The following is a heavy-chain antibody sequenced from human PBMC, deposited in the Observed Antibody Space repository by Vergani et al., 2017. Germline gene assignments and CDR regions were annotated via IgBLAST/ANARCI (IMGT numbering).Heavy chain of an antibody. V-gene: IGHV4-59*01. D-gene: IGHD3-10*01. CDR1: GGSISSYY. CDR3: AREARITMVRESYYYYYYMDV. CDR2: IYYSGST. Sequence: QVQLQESSPGLVKPSETLSLTCTVSGGSISSYYWSWIRQPPGKGLEWIGYIYYSGSTNYNPSLKSRVTISVDTSKNQFSLKLSSVTAADKAVYYCAREARITMVRESYYYYYYMDVWGKGTTVTVSS. J-gene: IGHJ6*03.